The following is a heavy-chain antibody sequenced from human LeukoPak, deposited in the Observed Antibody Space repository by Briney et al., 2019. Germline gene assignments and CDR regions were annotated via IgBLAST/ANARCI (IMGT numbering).Heavy chain of an antibody. CDR3: AKVHSSSPYFDY. Sequence: GGSLGLSCAASGFTFSSYAMSWVRQAPGKGLEWVSAISGSGGSTYYADSVKGRFTISRDNSKNTLYLQMNSLRAEDTAVYYCAKVHSSSPYFDYWGQGTLVTVSS. CDR1: GFTFSSYA. J-gene: IGHJ4*02. CDR2: ISGSGGST. V-gene: IGHV3-23*01. D-gene: IGHD6-6*01.